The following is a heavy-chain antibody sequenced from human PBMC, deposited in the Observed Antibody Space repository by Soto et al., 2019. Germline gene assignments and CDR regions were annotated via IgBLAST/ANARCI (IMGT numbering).Heavy chain of an antibody. V-gene: IGHV4-30-4*01. CDR2: IYYSGST. CDR1: GGSISSGDYY. D-gene: IGHD3-22*01. CDR3: ARGSYYCDRSGYYHY. J-gene: IGHJ4*02. Sequence: QVQLQESGPGLVKPSQTLSLTCTVSGGSISSGDYYWSWIRQPPGKGLEWIGYIYYSGSTYYNPSLKRRVTISVDTSKNQFPLKLSSVTAAAEDVYYCARGSYYCDRSGYYHYWGQGTLVTVSS.